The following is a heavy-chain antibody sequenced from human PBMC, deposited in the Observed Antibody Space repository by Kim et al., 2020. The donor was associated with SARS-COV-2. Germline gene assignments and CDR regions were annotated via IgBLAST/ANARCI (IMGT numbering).Heavy chain of an antibody. CDR1: GFTFSSYG. Sequence: GGSLRLSCAASGFTFSSYGMHWVRQAPGKGLEWVAVISYDGSNKYYADSVKGRFTISRDNSKNTLYLQMNSLRAEDTAVYYCAKDRGWLVEWYYFDYWGQGTMVTVSS. V-gene: IGHV3-30*18. D-gene: IGHD6-19*01. CDR2: ISYDGSNK. J-gene: IGHJ4*02. CDR3: AKDRGWLVEWYYFDY.